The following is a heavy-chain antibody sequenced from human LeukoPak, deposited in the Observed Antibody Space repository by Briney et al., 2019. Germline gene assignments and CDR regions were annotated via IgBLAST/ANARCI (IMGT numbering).Heavy chain of an antibody. D-gene: IGHD1-26*01. V-gene: IGHV4-34*01. CDR1: GGSFSGYY. CDR3: ARELRVWYSGSYYYFDY. CDR2: INHSGST. J-gene: IGHJ4*02. Sequence: SETLSLTCAVYGGSFSGYYWSWIRQPPGKGLEWIGEINHSGSTNYNPSLKSRVTISVDTSKNQFSLKLSSVTAADTAVYYCARELRVWYSGSYYYFDYWGQGTLVTVSS.